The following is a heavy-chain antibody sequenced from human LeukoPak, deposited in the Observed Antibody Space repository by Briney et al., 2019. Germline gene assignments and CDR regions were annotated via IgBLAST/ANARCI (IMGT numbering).Heavy chain of an antibody. J-gene: IGHJ4*02. CDR2: INPNSGGT. V-gene: IGHV1-2*02. D-gene: IGHD5-18*01. CDR3: AITRKMIQLWEPTPADSGY. CDR1: GYTFTGYY. Sequence: ASVKVSCKASGYTFTGYYMHWVRQAPGQGLEWMGWINPNSGGTNYAQKFQGRVTMTRDTSISTAYMELSRLRSDDTAVYYCAITRKMIQLWEPTPADSGYWGQGTLVTVSS.